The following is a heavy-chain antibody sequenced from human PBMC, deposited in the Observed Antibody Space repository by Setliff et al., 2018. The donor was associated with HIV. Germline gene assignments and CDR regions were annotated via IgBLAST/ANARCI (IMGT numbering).Heavy chain of an antibody. CDR2: ISPDNGAA. Sequence: RASVKVSCKAIGYMILGYKMSWVRQAPGQGLEWIGRISPDNGAAEYTPKFQGRVRMTLDTSISTAYLEIPRLTSDDAAVYYCARPRVFDSFDVWGQGRLVTVSS. CDR1: GYMILGYK. J-gene: IGHJ3*01. CDR3: ARPRVFDSFDV. V-gene: IGHV1-2*06.